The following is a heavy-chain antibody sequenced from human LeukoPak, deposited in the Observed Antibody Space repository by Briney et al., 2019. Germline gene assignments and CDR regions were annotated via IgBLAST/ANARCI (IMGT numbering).Heavy chain of an antibody. D-gene: IGHD6-19*01. V-gene: IGHV4-59*01. Sequence: PLETLSLTCTVSGGSISSYYWSWIRQPPGKGLEWIGYIYYSGSTNYNPSLKSRVTISVDTSKNQFSLKLSSVTAADTAVYYCARERPLIAVAGTYFDYWGQGTLVTVSS. CDR3: ARERPLIAVAGTYFDY. CDR2: IYYSGST. CDR1: GGSISSYY. J-gene: IGHJ4*02.